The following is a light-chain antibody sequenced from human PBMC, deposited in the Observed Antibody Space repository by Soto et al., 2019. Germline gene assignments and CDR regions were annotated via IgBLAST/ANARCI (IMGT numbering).Light chain of an antibody. Sequence: QLTQSPSSLSASVGDRVTITCRASQGISSYLAWYQQKPGKAPKLLIYGESTLEGGVPFRFSGSGSGTDFTLTISSLQPEDFATYYCQQLNTYPITFGQGTRLEIK. CDR2: GES. J-gene: IGKJ5*01. CDR3: QQLNTYPIT. V-gene: IGKV1-9*01. CDR1: QGISSY.